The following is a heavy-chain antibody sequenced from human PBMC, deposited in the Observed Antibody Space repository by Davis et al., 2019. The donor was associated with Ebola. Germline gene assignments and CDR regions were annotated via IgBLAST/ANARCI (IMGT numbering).Heavy chain of an antibody. V-gene: IGHV4-34*01. CDR2: INHSGST. D-gene: IGHD2-21*01. J-gene: IGHJ2*01. CDR1: GGSFSGYY. Sequence: SQTLSLTCAVYGGSFSGYYWSWIRQPPGKGLEWIGEINHSGSTNYNPSLKSRVTISVDTSKNQFSLKLSSVTAADTAVYYCARLRVERVIAYWYFDLWGRGTLVTVSS. CDR3: ARLRVERVIAYWYFDL.